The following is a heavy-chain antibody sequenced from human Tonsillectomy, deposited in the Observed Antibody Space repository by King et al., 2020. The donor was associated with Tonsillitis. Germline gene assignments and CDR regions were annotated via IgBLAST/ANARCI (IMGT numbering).Heavy chain of an antibody. D-gene: IGHD2/OR15-2a*01. Sequence: VQLQESGPGLVKPSETLSLTCTVSGGSISSYYWSWIRQPPGKGLEWFGYIYYSGSTNYNPSLKSRVTISVDTSKNQFSLKRSSVTAADTAVYYCARHYFSADAFDIWGQGTMVTVSS. V-gene: IGHV4-59*08. CDR3: ARHYFSADAFDI. CDR1: GGSISSYY. CDR2: IYYSGST. J-gene: IGHJ3*02.